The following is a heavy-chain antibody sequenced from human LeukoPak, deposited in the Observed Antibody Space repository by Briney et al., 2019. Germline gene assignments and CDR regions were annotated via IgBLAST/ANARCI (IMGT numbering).Heavy chain of an antibody. V-gene: IGHV3-30*04. Sequence: GGSLRLSCAASGFTFSSYAMNWVRQAPGKGLEWVAVIPYDGSNKYYADSVKGRFTISRDNSKNTLYLQMNSLRAEDTAVYYCAREAIIAVGAFDIWGQGTMVTVSS. CDR3: AREAIIAVGAFDI. J-gene: IGHJ3*02. CDR1: GFTFSSYA. D-gene: IGHD6-19*01. CDR2: IPYDGSNK.